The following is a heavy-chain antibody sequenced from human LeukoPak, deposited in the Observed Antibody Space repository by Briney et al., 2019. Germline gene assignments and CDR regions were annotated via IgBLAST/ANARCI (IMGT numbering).Heavy chain of an antibody. CDR1: GYTFTGYY. CDR3: ARSLNRVWFGELLFAY. D-gene: IGHD3-10*01. V-gene: IGHV1-2*04. CDR2: INPNSGGT. Sequence: ASVKVSCKASGYTFTGYYMHWVRQAPGQGLEWMGWINPNSGGTNYAQKFRGWVTMTRDTSISTAYMELSRLRSDDTAVYYCARSLNRVWFGELLFAYWGQGTLVTVSS. J-gene: IGHJ4*02.